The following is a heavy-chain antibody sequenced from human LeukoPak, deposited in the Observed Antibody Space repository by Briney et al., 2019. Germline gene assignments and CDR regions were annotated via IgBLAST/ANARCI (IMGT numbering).Heavy chain of an antibody. Sequence: GRSLRLSCVASGFTFNIYGMHWVRQAPGKGLEWVAALWYDGGNQYYVDSVKGRSSISRDNSRNTPYLQMDSLRAEDTAVYYCARDGGYYYGSGTYFYYYFDLCGQGTPVTVSS. CDR2: LWYDGGNQ. D-gene: IGHD3-10*01. J-gene: IGHJ4*02. V-gene: IGHV3-33*01. CDR3: ARDGGYYYGSGTYFYYYFDL. CDR1: GFTFNIYG.